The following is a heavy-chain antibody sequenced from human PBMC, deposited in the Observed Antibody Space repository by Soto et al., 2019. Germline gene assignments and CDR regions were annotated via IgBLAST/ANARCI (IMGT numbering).Heavy chain of an antibody. Sequence: GGSLRLSCAASGFTFSSYGMHWVRQAPGKGLEWVAVISYDGSNKYYADSVKGRFTISRDNSKNTLYLQMNSLRAEDTAVYYCAKEDCTNGVCTPGFDYWGQGTLVTVSS. D-gene: IGHD2-8*01. CDR2: ISYDGSNK. CDR3: AKEDCTNGVCTPGFDY. J-gene: IGHJ4*02. CDR1: GFTFSSYG. V-gene: IGHV3-30*18.